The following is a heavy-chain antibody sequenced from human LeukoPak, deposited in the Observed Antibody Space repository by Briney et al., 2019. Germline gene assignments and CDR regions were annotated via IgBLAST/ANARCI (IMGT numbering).Heavy chain of an antibody. D-gene: IGHD1-26*01. J-gene: IGHJ4*02. CDR2: INEDGSTT. CDR1: GFTFSSNW. CDR3: VRDLGGRSGH. V-gene: IGHV3-74*01. Sequence: HAGGSLRLSCAASGFTFSSNWMHWVRQAPGKGLVWVSRINEDGSTTNYADSVKGRSTIFRDNAKNTLYLQMNSLRAEDTAVYYCVRDLGGRSGHWGQGTLVIVSS.